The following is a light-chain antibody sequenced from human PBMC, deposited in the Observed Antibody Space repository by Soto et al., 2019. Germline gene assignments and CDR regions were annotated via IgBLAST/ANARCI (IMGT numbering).Light chain of an antibody. CDR2: AAS. CDR1: QNINSY. CDR3: QQSFSILWT. Sequence: DIQVTQSPSSLSASVGDRVTITCRASQNINSYLNWYQQKPGKAPKVLIYAASSLQSGVPSRFSGSGSGTDFNLTISSLQPEDFGTYYCQQSFSILWTFGQGTKVDIK. J-gene: IGKJ1*01. V-gene: IGKV1-39*01.